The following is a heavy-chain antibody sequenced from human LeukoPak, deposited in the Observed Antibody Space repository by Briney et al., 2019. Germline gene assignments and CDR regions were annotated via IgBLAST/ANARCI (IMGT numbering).Heavy chain of an antibody. D-gene: IGHD2-2*01. V-gene: IGHV4-59*11. CDR1: GVPISSHY. CDR2: IYYSGST. J-gene: IGHJ6*03. CDR3: ARDDFYCSSTSCYYNYMDV. Sequence: RPSETLSLTCSVSGVPISSHYWSWLRQPPGKGLEWIGYIYYSGSTNYNPSLKSRVTISVDTSKNQFSLKLSSGTAADTAVYYCARDDFYCSSTSCYYNYMDVWGKGTTVTVSS.